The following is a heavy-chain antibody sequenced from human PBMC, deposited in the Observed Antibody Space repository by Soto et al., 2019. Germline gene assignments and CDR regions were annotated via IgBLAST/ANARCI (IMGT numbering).Heavy chain of an antibody. J-gene: IGHJ4*02. V-gene: IGHV4-34*01. D-gene: IGHD2-8*02. Sequence: SETLSLTCAVYGGSFSGYYWTWIRQPPGMGLEWIGEINHSGSTNYNPSLKSRVAISVDTSKNQFSLKLTSVTAADTAVYYCARDKITGLFDYWGQGTLVTVSS. CDR3: ARDKITGLFDY. CDR1: GGSFSGYY. CDR2: INHSGST.